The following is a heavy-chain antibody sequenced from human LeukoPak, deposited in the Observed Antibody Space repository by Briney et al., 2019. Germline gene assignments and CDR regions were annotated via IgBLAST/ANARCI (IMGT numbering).Heavy chain of an antibody. CDR1: GFTFSDSN. CDR2: ISGGSSSATI. Sequence: GGSLRLSCAASGFTFSDSNMNWVRQAPGKGLEWISYISGGSSSATIYYADSVKGRFTISRDNAKNSLYLQMNSLRVEDTAVYYCARDLAQYYYYYYYMDVWGKGTTVTVSS. V-gene: IGHV3-48*04. J-gene: IGHJ6*03. CDR3: ARDLAQYYYYYYYMDV. D-gene: IGHD3-3*02.